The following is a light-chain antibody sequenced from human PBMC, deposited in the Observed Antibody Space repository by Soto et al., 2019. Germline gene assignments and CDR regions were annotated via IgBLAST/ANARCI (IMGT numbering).Light chain of an antibody. Sequence: QSALTQPASVSGSPGQSITISCTGTSSDVGGHNYVSWYQQHPGTAPKLMIYEVTNRPSGVSNRFSGSKSGNTASLTISGLQAEDEADYYCSSFTTSRIWVFGGGTKLTVL. CDR1: SSDVGGHNY. J-gene: IGLJ3*02. CDR2: EVT. CDR3: SSFTTSRIWV. V-gene: IGLV2-14*01.